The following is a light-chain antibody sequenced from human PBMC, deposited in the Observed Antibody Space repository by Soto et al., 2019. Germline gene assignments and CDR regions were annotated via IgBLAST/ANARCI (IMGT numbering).Light chain of an antibody. CDR1: SSNIGSNY. Sequence: QSVLTQPPSASGTPGQRVTIYCSGSSSNIGSNYVYWYQQLPGTAPKLLVFDDNQRPSGVPDRFSDSKSGTSASLAISGLRSEDEADYYCAAWDNSLSGRVFGGGTKLTVL. J-gene: IGLJ3*02. CDR2: DDN. CDR3: AAWDNSLSGRV. V-gene: IGLV1-47*02.